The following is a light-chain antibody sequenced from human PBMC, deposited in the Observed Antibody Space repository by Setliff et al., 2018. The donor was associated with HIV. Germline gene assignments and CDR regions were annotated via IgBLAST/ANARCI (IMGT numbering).Light chain of an antibody. V-gene: IGLV2-14*03. CDR1: SSDVGAYNY. CDR3: SSYTSSSTLVV. CDR2: DVS. J-gene: IGLJ2*01. Sequence: QSVLTQPASVSGSPGQSITISCTGTSSDVGAYNYVSWYQQHPGKAPKLMIYDVSNRPSGVSNRFSGSKSGNTASLTISGLQAEDEADYYCSSYTSSSTLVVFGGGTKGTV.